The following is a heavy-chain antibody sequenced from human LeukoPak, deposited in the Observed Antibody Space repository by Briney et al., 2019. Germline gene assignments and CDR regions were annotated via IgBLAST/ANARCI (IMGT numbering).Heavy chain of an antibody. CDR2: MNTNSGNT. V-gene: IGHV1-8*01. CDR1: GYTFTSYD. J-gene: IGHJ3*02. Sequence: ASVKVSCKASGYTFTSYDIYWVRQAPGQGVGWMGWMNTNSGNTGYAQKFQGRFTMTRNTSISTAYMELSSLRSEDTAVYYCVSSTGAGVNTPRVPGRGAFDIWGQGTMVTVSS. CDR3: VSSTGAGVNTPRVPGRGAFDI. D-gene: IGHD7-27*01.